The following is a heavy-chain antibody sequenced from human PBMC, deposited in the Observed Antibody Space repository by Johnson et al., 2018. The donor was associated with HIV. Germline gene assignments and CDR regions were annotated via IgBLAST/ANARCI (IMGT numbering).Heavy chain of an antibody. Sequence: VQLVESGGGVVRPGGSLTLSCEASAFTFDDYAMHWVRQAPGKGLEWVSGISWNSGSIGYADSVKGRFTISRDNAKNSLYLQMNSLRAEDTALYYCAKVHSGQLVGYAFDIWGQGTMVTVSS. CDR2: ISWNSGSI. J-gene: IGHJ3*02. CDR3: AKVHSGQLVGYAFDI. V-gene: IGHV3-9*01. D-gene: IGHD1-26*01. CDR1: AFTFDDYA.